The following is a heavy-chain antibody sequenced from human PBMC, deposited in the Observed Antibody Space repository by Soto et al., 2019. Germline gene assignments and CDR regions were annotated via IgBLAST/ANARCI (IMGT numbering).Heavy chain of an antibody. Sequence: PSETLSLTCTVSGGFINSYYWSWIRQPPGKGLEWIGYIYYSGSTNHNPSLKSRVTMLVDTSKNQFSLKLSSVTAADTAVYYCARSGSSGWFVDYWGQGTLVTVSS. CDR1: GGFINSYY. J-gene: IGHJ4*02. CDR3: ARSGSSGWFVDY. V-gene: IGHV4-59*01. CDR2: IYYSGST. D-gene: IGHD6-13*01.